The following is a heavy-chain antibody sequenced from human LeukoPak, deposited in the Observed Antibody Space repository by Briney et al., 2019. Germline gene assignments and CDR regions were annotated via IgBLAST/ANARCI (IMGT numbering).Heavy chain of an antibody. Sequence: GGSLRLSCAASGFTFSSYSMTWVRQAPGKGLEWVSAISGGGGGTYYADSVKGRFTISRDNSKNTLYLQMSSLRAEDTAVYYCAREAAAGNFDYWGQGTLVTVSS. V-gene: IGHV3-23*01. CDR2: ISGGGGGT. CDR3: AREAAAGNFDY. J-gene: IGHJ4*02. CDR1: GFTFSSYS. D-gene: IGHD6-13*01.